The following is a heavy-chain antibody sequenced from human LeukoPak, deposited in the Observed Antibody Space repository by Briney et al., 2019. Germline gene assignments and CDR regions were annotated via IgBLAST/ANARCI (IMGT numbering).Heavy chain of an antibody. CDR3: ARDRFAAAGTWFDY. CDR1: GYTFTSYA. Sequence: ASVNVSCTASGYTFTSYAMHWVRQAPGQRLEWMGWINAGNGNTKYSQKFQGRVTITRDTSASTAYMELSSLRSEDTAVYYCARDRFAAAGTWFDYWGQGTLVTVSS. D-gene: IGHD6-13*01. CDR2: INAGNGNT. V-gene: IGHV1-3*01. J-gene: IGHJ4*02.